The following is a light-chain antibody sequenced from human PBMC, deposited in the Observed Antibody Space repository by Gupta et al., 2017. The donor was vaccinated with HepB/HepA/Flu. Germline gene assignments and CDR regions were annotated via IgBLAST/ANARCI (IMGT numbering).Light chain of an antibody. Sequence: LPQPASAQGSRAPSTTIASTATSRNVGNYNLVSWYQQHPGKAPKLIISEVIQRPSGVSDRFSGSKSGNSASLTITELQAEDEADYYCSSYAGSPCTVFGGGTKLTVL. V-gene: IGLV2-23*02. CDR1: SRNVGNYNL. CDR3: SSYAGSPCTV. J-gene: IGLJ2*01. CDR2: EVI.